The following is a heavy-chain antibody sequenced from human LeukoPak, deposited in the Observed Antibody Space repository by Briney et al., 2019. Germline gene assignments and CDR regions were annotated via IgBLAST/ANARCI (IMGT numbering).Heavy chain of an antibody. V-gene: IGHV3-7*01. CDR1: GFTFSSYW. CDR2: IKQDGSEK. D-gene: IGHD5-12*01. J-gene: IGHJ6*02. Sequence: GGSLRLSCAASGFTFSSYWMSWVRQAPGKGLEWVANIKQDGSEKYYVDSAKGRFTISRDNAKNSLYLQMNSLRAEDTAVYYCARDRSLYSGYDYGMDVWGQGTTVTVSS. CDR3: ARDRSLYSGYDYGMDV.